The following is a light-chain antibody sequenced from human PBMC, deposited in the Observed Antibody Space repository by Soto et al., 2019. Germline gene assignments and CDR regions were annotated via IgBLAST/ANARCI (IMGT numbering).Light chain of an antibody. CDR1: QSVSSSY. CDR2: DTS. J-gene: IGKJ1*01. CDR3: QQYGSSPWT. Sequence: TLSGRASQSVSSSYLAWYQQTPGQAPRLLIYDTSSRATGIPDRFSGSGFGTDFTLTISRLEPEDFAVYYCQQYGSSPWTFGQGTKV. V-gene: IGKV3-20*01.